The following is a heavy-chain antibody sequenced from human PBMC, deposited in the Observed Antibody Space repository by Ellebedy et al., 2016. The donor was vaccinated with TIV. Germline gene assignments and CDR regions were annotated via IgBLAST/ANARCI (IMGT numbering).Heavy chain of an antibody. D-gene: IGHD6-19*01. CDR3: AKEALAV. CDR1: GFTFSNFW. J-gene: IGHJ4*02. V-gene: IGHV3-23*01. Sequence: GESLKISCAASGFTFSNFWMNWVRQAPGKGLEWVSGISATGGTTFYADSVKGRFTISRDNSKNTLYLQMNSLRVDDTAMYYCAKEALAVWGQGTLVTVSS. CDR2: ISATGGTT.